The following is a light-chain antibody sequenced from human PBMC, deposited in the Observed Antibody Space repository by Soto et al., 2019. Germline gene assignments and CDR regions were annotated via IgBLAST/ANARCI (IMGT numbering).Light chain of an antibody. CDR2: DVS. CDR3: CSYATTFYD. J-gene: IGLJ1*01. Sequence: QSVLTQPRSVSGAPGQSVTISCTGPTIDVDSSNYVSWYQQHPGKAPKLMIYDVSERPSGVPDRFSGSKSGSTASLTISRLQTEAMAASSCCSYATTFYDFGSGTKVTVL. CDR1: TIDVDSSNY. V-gene: IGLV2-11*01.